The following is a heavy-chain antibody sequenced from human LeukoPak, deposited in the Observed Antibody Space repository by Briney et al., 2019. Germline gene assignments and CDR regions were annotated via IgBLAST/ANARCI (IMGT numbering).Heavy chain of an antibody. J-gene: IGHJ4*02. CDR3: ARDPSLTYGDYFFDY. Sequence: ASVKVSCKASGYTFTGYYMHWVRQAPGQGLEWMGWINPNSGGTNYAQKFQGRVTMTRDTSISTAYMELNRLRSDDTAVYFCARDPSLTYGDYFFDYWGQGTLVTVSS. V-gene: IGHV1-2*02. CDR2: INPNSGGT. D-gene: IGHD4-17*01. CDR1: GYTFTGYY.